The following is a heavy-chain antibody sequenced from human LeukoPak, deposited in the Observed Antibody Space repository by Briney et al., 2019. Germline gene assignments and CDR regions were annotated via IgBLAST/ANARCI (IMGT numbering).Heavy chain of an antibody. V-gene: IGHV4-4*02. J-gene: IGHJ4*02. Sequence: SETLSLTCAVSGGSISNWWSWVRQPPGKGLEWIGEIYHSGSTNYNPSLKSRVTISVDKSKNQFSLKLSSVTAADTAVYYCAREGGSSSSEVYWGQGTLVTVSS. CDR1: GGSISNW. D-gene: IGHD6-6*01. CDR3: AREGGSSSSEVY. CDR2: IYHSGST.